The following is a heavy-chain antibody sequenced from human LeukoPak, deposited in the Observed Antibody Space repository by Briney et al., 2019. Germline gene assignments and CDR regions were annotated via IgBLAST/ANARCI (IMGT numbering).Heavy chain of an antibody. CDR1: GFTFGTYG. CDR3: TRIRGGDGYRDAGF. V-gene: IGHV3-30*03. D-gene: IGHD5-24*01. Sequence: PVGSLTLSCAASGFTFGTYGMHWVRQPPGKGLEWGAVISHDGRNKYCADSVKGRFTISRDNSKNTLYLQMNSLRADDTAVYYCTRIRGGDGYRDAGFWGQGTLVTVSA. J-gene: IGHJ4*02. CDR2: ISHDGRNK.